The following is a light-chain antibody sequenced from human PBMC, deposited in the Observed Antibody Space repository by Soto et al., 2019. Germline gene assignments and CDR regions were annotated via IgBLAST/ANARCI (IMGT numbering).Light chain of an antibody. CDR2: GAS. V-gene: IGKV3-15*01. Sequence: EIVMKQSPATLSVSPGERATFSCRASQSVSSNLAWYQQKPGQAPRLPIYGASIRATGIPARFSGSGSGTEFTLTISTLQSEDFAIYYCQHYNNWPPWTFGQGTKVDIK. CDR1: QSVSSN. J-gene: IGKJ1*01. CDR3: QHYNNWPPWT.